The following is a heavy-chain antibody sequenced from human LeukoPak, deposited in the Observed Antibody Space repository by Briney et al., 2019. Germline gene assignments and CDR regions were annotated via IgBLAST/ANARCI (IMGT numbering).Heavy chain of an antibody. J-gene: IGHJ3*02. CDR1: GFTFSANS. CDR2: ISSSSSYI. CDR3: ARLSDSSGWYFGAFDI. V-gene: IGHV3-21*01. D-gene: IGHD6-19*01. Sequence: GGSLRLSCAASGFTFSANSMNWVRQAPGKGLEWVSSISSSSSYIYYADSVKGRFTISRDNAKNSLYLQMNSLRAEDTAVYYCARLSDSSGWYFGAFDIWGQGTMVTVSS.